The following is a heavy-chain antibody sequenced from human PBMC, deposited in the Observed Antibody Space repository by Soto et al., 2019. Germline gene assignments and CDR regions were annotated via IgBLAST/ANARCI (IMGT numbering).Heavy chain of an antibody. CDR2: ISYDGSNK. V-gene: IGHV3-30-3*01. CDR3: ARSPYDRYAGGNYFDY. D-gene: IGHD2-8*01. Sequence: DLAESGGGVVQPGRSLRLSCAASRFTFIKYAMHWVRQAPGKGLDWVAAISYDGSNKYYADSVKGRFTISRDNSENTLYLQMNSLRTEDTAVYYCARSPYDRYAGGNYFDYWGQGTLVTVSS. J-gene: IGHJ4*02. CDR1: RFTFIKYA.